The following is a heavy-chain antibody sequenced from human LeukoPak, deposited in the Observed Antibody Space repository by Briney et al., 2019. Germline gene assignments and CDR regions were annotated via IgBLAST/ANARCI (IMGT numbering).Heavy chain of an antibody. CDR1: GFTFSSYE. V-gene: IGHV3-48*03. D-gene: IGHD6-13*01. CDR2: ISSSGSTI. Sequence: PGGSLRLSCAASGFTFSSYEMNWVRQATGKGLEWVSYISSSGSTIYYADSVKGRFTISRDNAKNSLYLQMNSLRAQDTAVYYCASDPLPAAGKRNYYYYMDVWGKGTTVTISS. J-gene: IGHJ6*03. CDR3: ASDPLPAAGKRNYYYYMDV.